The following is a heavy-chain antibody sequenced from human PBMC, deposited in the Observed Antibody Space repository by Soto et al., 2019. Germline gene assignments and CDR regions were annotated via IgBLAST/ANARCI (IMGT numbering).Heavy chain of an antibody. CDR3: ARVLVVPAALSYYYYYYMDV. CDR2: IYYSGST. V-gene: IGHV4-59*01. D-gene: IGHD2-2*01. J-gene: IGHJ6*03. Sequence: SETLSLTCTDSGGSISSYYWSWIRQPPGKGLEWIGYIYYSGSTNYNPSLKSRVTISVDTSKNQFSLKLSSVTAADTAVYYCARVLVVPAALSYYYYYYMDVWGKGTTVTVSS. CDR1: GGSISSYY.